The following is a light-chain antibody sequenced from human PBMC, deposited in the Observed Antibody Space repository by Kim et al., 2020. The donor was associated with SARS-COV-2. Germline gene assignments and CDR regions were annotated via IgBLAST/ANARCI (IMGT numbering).Light chain of an antibody. Sequence: SPGERATLSCRARQSVGSNLAWYQQKPGQVPRLLIYGVSTRDTGVPARFSGSGSGTEFTLTISSLQSEDFAVYYCQQYNNWPPVTFGQGTRVDIK. CDR1: QSVGSN. V-gene: IGKV3-15*01. J-gene: IGKJ1*01. CDR3: QQYNNWPPVT. CDR2: GVS.